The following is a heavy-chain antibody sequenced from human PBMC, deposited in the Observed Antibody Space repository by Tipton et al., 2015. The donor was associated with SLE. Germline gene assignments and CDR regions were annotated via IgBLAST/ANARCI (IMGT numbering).Heavy chain of an antibody. CDR2: IRYDGSNK. D-gene: IGHD5-18*01. V-gene: IGHV3-30*02. Sequence: SLRLSCAASGFTFSSYGMHWVRQAPGKGLEWVAFIRYDGSNKYYADSVKGRFTISRGNSKNTLYLQMNSLRAEDTAVYYCAKGYSYGAYYFDYWGQGTLVTVSS. J-gene: IGHJ4*02. CDR3: AKGYSYGAYYFDY. CDR1: GFTFSSYG.